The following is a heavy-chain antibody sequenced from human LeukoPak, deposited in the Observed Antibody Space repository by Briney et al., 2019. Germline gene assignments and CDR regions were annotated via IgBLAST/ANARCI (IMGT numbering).Heavy chain of an antibody. CDR2: ISSSGTYI. CDR3: ARGPSPDDFWSGYYSGFDY. CDR1: GFSFSGYS. D-gene: IGHD3-3*01. J-gene: IGHJ4*02. V-gene: IGHV3-21*01. Sequence: GGSLRLSCAASGFSFSGYSFNWVRQAPGKGLEWLSSISSSGTYIYYADSVKGRFTISRDNAKNSLWLQMNSLRAEDTAVYYCARGPSPDDFWSGYYSGFDYWGQGTLVTVSS.